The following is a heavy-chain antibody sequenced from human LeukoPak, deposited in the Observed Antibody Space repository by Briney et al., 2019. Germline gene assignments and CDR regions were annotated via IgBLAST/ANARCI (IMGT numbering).Heavy chain of an antibody. CDR3: PRGSEWDLLGSCDY. CDR1: GFTFSRYT. J-gene: IGHJ4*02. D-gene: IGHD1-26*01. Sequence: GGSLRLSCAASGFTFSRYTMNWVRQAPGKGLEWVSYISGSGTTKYYADSVKGRFTISRDNAKNSLYLQMNSLRAEDTAVYYCPRGSEWDLLGSCDYWGQGTLVTVSS. V-gene: IGHV3-48*04. CDR2: ISGSGTTK.